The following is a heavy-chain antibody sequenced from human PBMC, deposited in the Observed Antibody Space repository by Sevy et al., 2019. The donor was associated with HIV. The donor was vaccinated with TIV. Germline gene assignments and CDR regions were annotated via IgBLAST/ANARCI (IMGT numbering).Heavy chain of an antibody. CDR2: ISAYNGNT. CDR1: GYTFTSYG. Sequence: ASVKVSCKASGYTFTSYGISWVRQAPGQGLEWMGWISAYNGNTNYAQKLQGRVTMTTDTSTSTAYIELRSLRSDDTAVYYCARDGYLGTESYYFDYWGQGTLVTVSS. D-gene: IGHD7-27*01. V-gene: IGHV1-18*01. J-gene: IGHJ4*02. CDR3: ARDGYLGTESYYFDY.